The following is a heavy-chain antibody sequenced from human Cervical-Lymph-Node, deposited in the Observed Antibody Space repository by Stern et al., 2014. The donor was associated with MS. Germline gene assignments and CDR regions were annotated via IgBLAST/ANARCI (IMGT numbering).Heavy chain of an antibody. D-gene: IGHD5-18*01. Sequence: DQLVESGGGVVQPGRSLRLSCAASGFIFNDYGIHWVRQAPGKGLEWVAVISYDGNNKYYADSVKGRFTISRDNSKDTVCLQMKRLRVEDTAVYYCAKDQMHTAMTHWGQGALVTVSS. J-gene: IGHJ4*02. CDR3: AKDQMHTAMTH. CDR1: GFIFNDYG. V-gene: IGHV3-30*18. CDR2: ISYDGNNK.